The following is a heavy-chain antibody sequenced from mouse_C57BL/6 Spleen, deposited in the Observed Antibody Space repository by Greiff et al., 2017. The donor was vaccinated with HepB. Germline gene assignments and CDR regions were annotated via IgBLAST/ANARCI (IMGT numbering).Heavy chain of an antibody. D-gene: IGHD3-1*01. J-gene: IGHJ3*01. CDR1: GYTFTSYW. CDR3: TREGGLRAWFAD. V-gene: IGHV1-55*01. Sequence: QVQLQQPGAELVKPGASVKMSCKASGYTFTSYWITWVKQRPGQGLEWIGDIYPGSGSTNYNEKFKSKATLTVDTSSSTAYMQLSSLTSEDSAVYYCTREGGLRAWFADWGQGTLVTVSA. CDR2: IYPGSGST.